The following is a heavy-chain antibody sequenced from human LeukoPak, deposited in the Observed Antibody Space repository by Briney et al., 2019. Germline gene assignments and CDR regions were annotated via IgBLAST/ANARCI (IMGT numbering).Heavy chain of an antibody. CDR1: GSTFNQSW. CDR3: AKGPIATNPYYFDY. CDR2: VNTDGDST. D-gene: IGHD6-13*01. J-gene: IGHJ4*02. V-gene: IGHV3-74*01. Sequence: GGSLRLSCAASGSTFNQSWMHWVRQAPGKGLVWVSRVNTDGDSTTYADSVKGRFTISRDNSKNTLYLQMNSLRAEDTAVYYCAKGPIATNPYYFDYWGQGTLVTVSS.